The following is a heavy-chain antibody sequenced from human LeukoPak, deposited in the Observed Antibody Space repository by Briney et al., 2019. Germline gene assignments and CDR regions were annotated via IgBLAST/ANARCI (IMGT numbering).Heavy chain of an antibody. CDR1: GFTFSSYA. Sequence: GGSLRLSCAASGFTFSSYAMSWVCQAPGKGLEWVSAISGSGGSTYYADSVKGRFAISRDNSKNTLYLQMNSLRAEDTAVYYCAKSWVTTSVWYFDLWGRGTLVTVSS. CDR3: AKSWVTTSVWYFDL. CDR2: ISGSGGST. D-gene: IGHD4-17*01. J-gene: IGHJ2*01. V-gene: IGHV3-23*01.